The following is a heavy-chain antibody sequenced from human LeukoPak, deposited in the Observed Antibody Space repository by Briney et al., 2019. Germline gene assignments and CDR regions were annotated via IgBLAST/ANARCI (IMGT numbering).Heavy chain of an antibody. D-gene: IGHD3-3*01. CDR1: GYTFTSYG. Sequence: ASVKVSCKASGYTFTSYGISWVRQAPGQGLEWMGWISAYNGNTNYAQKLQGRVTMTTDTSTSTAYMELRSLRSDDTAVYYCARHRPRYDFWSGYYLNWFDPWGQGTLVTVSS. CDR2: ISAYNGNT. V-gene: IGHV1-18*01. CDR3: ARHRPRYDFWSGYYLNWFDP. J-gene: IGHJ5*02.